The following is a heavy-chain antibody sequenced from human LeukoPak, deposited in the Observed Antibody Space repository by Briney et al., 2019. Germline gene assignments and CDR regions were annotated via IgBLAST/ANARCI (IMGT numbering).Heavy chain of an antibody. CDR3: ARRGWLRSNYFDY. CDR2: ISSSGSTI. D-gene: IGHD5-12*01. V-gene: IGHV3-48*03. CDR1: GFTFSSYE. J-gene: IGHJ4*02. Sequence: GGSLRLSCAASGFTFSSYEMNWVRQAPGKGLEWVSYISSSGSTIYYADSVKGRFTISRDNAKNSLYLQMNSLRAEDTAVYYCARRGWLRSNYFDYWGQGTLVTVSS.